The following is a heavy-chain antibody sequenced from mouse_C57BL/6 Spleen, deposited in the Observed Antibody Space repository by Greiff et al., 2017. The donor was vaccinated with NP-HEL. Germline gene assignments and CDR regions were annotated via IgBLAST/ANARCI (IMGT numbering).Heavy chain of an antibody. D-gene: IGHD4-1*02. Sequence: VQLQQSGPELVKPGASVKLSCKASGYTFTSYDINWVKQRPGQGLEWIGWIYPRDGSTKYNEKFKGKATLTVDTSSSTAYMELHSLTSEDSAVYFCARGPTGTGFAYWGQGTLVTVSA. CDR3: ARGPTGTGFAY. V-gene: IGHV1-85*01. CDR1: GYTFTSYD. J-gene: IGHJ3*01. CDR2: IYPRDGST.